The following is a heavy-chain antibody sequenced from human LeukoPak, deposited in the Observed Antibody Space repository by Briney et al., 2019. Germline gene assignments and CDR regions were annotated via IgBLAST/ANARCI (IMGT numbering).Heavy chain of an antibody. V-gene: IGHV3-43*01. Sequence: GGSLRLSCTASGFTFNDYTMHWVRQAPGKGLEGVSLISWDGGSTYYADSVKGRFTISRDNSKNSLYLQMNSLRTEDTALYYCAIGDTAMAPASMGDVWGKGTTVTVSS. D-gene: IGHD5-18*01. CDR1: GFTFNDYT. CDR3: AIGDTAMAPASMGDV. CDR2: ISWDGGST. J-gene: IGHJ6*04.